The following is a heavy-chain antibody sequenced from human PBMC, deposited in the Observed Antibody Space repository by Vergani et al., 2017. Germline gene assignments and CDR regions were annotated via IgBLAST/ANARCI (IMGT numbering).Heavy chain of an antibody. V-gene: IGHV3-30*02. D-gene: IGHD3-9*01. CDR2: IRYDGSNK. CDR1: GFTFSSYR. Sequence: QVQLVESGGGVVQPGGSLRLSCAASGFTFSSYRMHWVRQAPGKGLEWVAFIRYDGSNKYYADSVKGRFTISRDNSKNTLYLQMNSLRAEDTAVYYCAKEHSSGYFDWLLADDYWGQGTLVTVSS. J-gene: IGHJ4*02. CDR3: AKEHSSGYFDWLLADDY.